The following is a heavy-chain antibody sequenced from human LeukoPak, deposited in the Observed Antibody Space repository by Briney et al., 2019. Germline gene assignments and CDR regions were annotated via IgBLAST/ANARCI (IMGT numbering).Heavy chain of an antibody. D-gene: IGHD1-26*01. CDR1: GYTFTGYY. CDR3: ARRSGSYSGAFDI. CDR2: INPNSGGT. V-gene: IGHV1-2*02. J-gene: IGHJ3*02. Sequence: ASVKVSCKASGYTFTGYYMHWVRQAPGQGLEWMGWINPNSGGTNYAQKFQGRVTMTRDTSISTAYMELSRLRSDDTAVYYCARRSGSYSGAFDIWGQGTMVTVSS.